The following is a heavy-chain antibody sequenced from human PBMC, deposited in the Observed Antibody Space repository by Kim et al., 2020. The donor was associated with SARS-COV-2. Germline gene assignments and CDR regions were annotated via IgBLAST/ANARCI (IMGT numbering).Heavy chain of an antibody. CDR1: GGSISSYY. J-gene: IGHJ4*02. CDR3: ARDLANYGGKSGFDY. D-gene: IGHD4-17*01. CDR2: IYYSGST. Sequence: SETLSLTCTVSGGSISSYYWSWIRQPPGKGLEWIGYIYYSGSTNYNPSLKSRVTISVDTSKNQFSLKLSSVTAADTAVYYCARDLANYGGKSGFDYWGQGTLVTVSS. V-gene: IGHV4-59*13.